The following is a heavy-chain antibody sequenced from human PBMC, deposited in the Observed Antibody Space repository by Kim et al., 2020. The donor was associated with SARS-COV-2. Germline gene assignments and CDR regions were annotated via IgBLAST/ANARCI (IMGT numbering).Heavy chain of an antibody. CDR1: GGSFSGYY. J-gene: IGHJ5*02. CDR2: INHSGST. V-gene: IGHV4-34*01. CDR3: ARRITMVRGPRESWFDP. D-gene: IGHD3-10*01. Sequence: SETLSLTCAVYGGSFSGYYWSWIRQPPGKGLEWIGEINHSGSTNYNPSLKSRVTISVDTSKNQFSLKLSSVTAADTAVYYCARRITMVRGPRESWFDPWGQGTLVTVSS.